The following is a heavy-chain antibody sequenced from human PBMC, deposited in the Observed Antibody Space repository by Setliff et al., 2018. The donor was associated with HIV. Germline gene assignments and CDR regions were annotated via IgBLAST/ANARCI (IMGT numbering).Heavy chain of an antibody. J-gene: IGHJ3*02. CDR3: ARLRLGELADAFDI. CDR1: GIRFDTYA. Sequence: PGGSLRLSCAASGIRFDTYAMHWVRQAPGKGLEWVSGIIWNSVGIAYADSVKGRFTISRDNAKNSLYLQMNSLRAEDTALYYCARLRLGELADAFDIWGQGTMVTVSS. D-gene: IGHD3-16*01. V-gene: IGHV3-9*01. CDR2: IIWNSVGI.